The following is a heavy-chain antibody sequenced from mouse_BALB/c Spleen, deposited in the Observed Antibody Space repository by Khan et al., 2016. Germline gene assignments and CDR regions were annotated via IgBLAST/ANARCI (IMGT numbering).Heavy chain of an antibody. V-gene: IGHV6-6*02. J-gene: IGHJ2*01. CDR2: IRLKSNNYAT. Sequence: EVKLEESGGGLVQPGGSMKLSCVASGFTFSNYWMNWVRQSPEKGLEWVAEIRLKSNNYATHYAESVKGRFTISRDDSKSSVSLQMNNLSAEDTGIYYSTRAYYYFDYWCQGTTLTVSS. CDR1: GFTFSNYW. CDR3: TRAYYYFDY. D-gene: IGHD1-1*01.